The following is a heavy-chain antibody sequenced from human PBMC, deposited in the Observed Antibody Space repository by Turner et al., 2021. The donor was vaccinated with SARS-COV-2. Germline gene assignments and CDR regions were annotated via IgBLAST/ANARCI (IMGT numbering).Heavy chain of an antibody. CDR1: GYTFTSYD. D-gene: IGHD3-9*01. Sequence: VEPVKSGAEVTKPGASVTVSCMASGYTFTSYDINWVRQATGQGLEWMGWMNPNSGNTGYAQKFQGRVTMTRNTSISTAYMELSRLRSEDTAVYYCARAAQLTVWFDPWGQGTLVTVSS. CDR2: MNPNSGNT. J-gene: IGHJ5*02. V-gene: IGHV1-8*01. CDR3: ARAAQLTVWFDP.